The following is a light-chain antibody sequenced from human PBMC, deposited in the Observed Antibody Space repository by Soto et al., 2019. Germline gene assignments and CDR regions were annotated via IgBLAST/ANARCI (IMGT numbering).Light chain of an antibody. CDR3: QQRSNWPPT. CDR2: DAS. V-gene: IGKV3-11*01. Sequence: EIVMTQSPATLSVSPGERATLSCRASQSVSSYLAWYQQKPGQAPRLLIYDASNRATGIPARFSGSGSGTDFTLTISSLEPEDFAVYYCQQRSNWPPTLGQGTKV. CDR1: QSVSSY. J-gene: IGKJ1*01.